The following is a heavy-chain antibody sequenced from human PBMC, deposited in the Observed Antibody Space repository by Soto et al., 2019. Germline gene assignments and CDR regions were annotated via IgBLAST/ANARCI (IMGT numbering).Heavy chain of an antibody. J-gene: IGHJ4*02. D-gene: IGHD1-1*01. CDR3: AKFGMATTKRSPPYYIDY. CDR1: GFPFSSYA. CDR2: ISGSGGGT. V-gene: IGHV3-23*01. Sequence: VGSQSLSCAASGFPFSSYAMSWVRQAPGKGLEWVSSISGSGGGTYYADSVKGRFTFSRDNSKNTLYLQMNSLRAEDTAVYYCAKFGMATTKRSPPYYIDYWGQGALVTVSS.